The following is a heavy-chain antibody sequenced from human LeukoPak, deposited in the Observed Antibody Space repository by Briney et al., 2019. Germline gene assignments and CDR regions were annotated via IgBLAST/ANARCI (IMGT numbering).Heavy chain of an antibody. CDR1: GFTFSSYS. CDR2: ISSSSSYI. CDR3: ASAIVGATTIDY. Sequence: GGSLRLSCAASGFTFSSYSMNWVRQAPGEGLEWVSSISSSSSYIYYADSGKGRFTITRDNAKNSLYLKMNSLRAEDKAVDYCASAIVGATTIDYWGQGTLVTVSS. J-gene: IGHJ4*02. D-gene: IGHD1-26*01. V-gene: IGHV3-21*01.